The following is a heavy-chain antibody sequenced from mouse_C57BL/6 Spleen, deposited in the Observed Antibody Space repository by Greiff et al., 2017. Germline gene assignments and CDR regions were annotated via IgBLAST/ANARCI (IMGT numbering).Heavy chain of an antibody. CDR1: GYTFTEYT. D-gene: IGHD2-4*01. CDR3: ARHEDDYDAWFSY. Sequence: QVQLQQSGAELVKPGASVKLSCKASGYTFTEYTIHWVKQRSGQGLEWIGWFYPGSGSITYNEKFKDKATLTADKSYSTVYMDRSRMTSEDSAFYFCARHEDDYDAWFSYWGQGTLVTVSA. V-gene: IGHV1-62-2*01. CDR2: FYPGSGSI. J-gene: IGHJ3*01.